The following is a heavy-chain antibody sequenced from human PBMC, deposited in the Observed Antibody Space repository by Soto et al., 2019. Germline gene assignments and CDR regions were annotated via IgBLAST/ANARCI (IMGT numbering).Heavy chain of an antibody. CDR1: GFSLNTGGVG. V-gene: IGHV2-5*02. D-gene: IGHD6-19*01. J-gene: IGHJ4*02. CDR2: IYWDDDK. Sequence: QNTLKESGPTVVKPTQTLTLTCSLSGFSLNTGGVGVGWIRQTPGKALEWLAVIYWDDDKSWNPSLRDRLTINRDASDDQVVLTVTNMDPVDTGTYYCARRRGGFGGGWTTPYFDYWGQGTLVTVSS. CDR3: ARRRGGFGGGWTTPYFDY.